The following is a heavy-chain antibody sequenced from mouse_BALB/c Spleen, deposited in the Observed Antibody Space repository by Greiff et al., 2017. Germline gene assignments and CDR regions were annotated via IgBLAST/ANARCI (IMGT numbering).Heavy chain of an antibody. Sequence: DVKLVESGGGLVQPGGSRKLSCAASGFTFSSFGMHWVRQAPEKGLEWVAYISSGSSTIYYADTVKGRFTISRDNPKNTLFLQMTSLRSEDTAMYYCARQYYAMDDWGQGTSVTVSS. CDR2: ISSGSSTI. CDR1: GFTFSSFG. V-gene: IGHV5-17*02. J-gene: IGHJ4*01. CDR3: ARQYYAMDD.